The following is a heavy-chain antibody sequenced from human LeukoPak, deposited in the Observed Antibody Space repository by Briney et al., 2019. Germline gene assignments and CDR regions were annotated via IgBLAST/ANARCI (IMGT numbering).Heavy chain of an antibody. V-gene: IGHV5-51*01. J-gene: IGHJ4*02. Sequence: LGESLKISCKGSGYSFTSYWIGWVRQMPGKGLEWMGIIYPGDSDTRYSPSFQGQVTISADKSLSTAYLQWSSLKASDTAMYYCASHQTNSGYDNFDYWGQGTLVTVSS. CDR1: GYSFTSYW. CDR2: IYPGDSDT. D-gene: IGHD5-12*01. CDR3: ASHQTNSGYDNFDY.